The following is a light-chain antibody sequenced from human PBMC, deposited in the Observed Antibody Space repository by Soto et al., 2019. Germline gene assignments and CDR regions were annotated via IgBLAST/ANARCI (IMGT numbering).Light chain of an antibody. V-gene: IGLV2-8*01. CDR3: SSYGGNNNLV. CDR2: EVT. J-gene: IGLJ3*02. Sequence: QSALTQPPSASGSPGQSVTISCTGTSSDVGAYNFVSWYQQHPGKAPKLIIFEVTKRPSGVPDRFSGSKSGNTASLTVSGLQADDEADYHCSSYGGNNNLVFGGGTKLTVL. CDR1: SSDVGAYNF.